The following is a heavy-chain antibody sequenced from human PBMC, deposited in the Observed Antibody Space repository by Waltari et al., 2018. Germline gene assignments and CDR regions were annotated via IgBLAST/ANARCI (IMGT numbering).Heavy chain of an antibody. CDR3: ARGWLLVDY. V-gene: IGHV3-48*04. Sequence: EVQLVESGGGLLQHGRSLRLSFAPSGFTFMSLSMNWVRQAPGKGLEWVSYMSSSSSTIYYADSGKGRFTISRDNAKNSLYLQMNSLRAEDTAVYYWARGWLLVDYWGQGTLVTVSS. D-gene: IGHD5-12*01. CDR1: GFTFMSLS. J-gene: IGHJ4*02. CDR2: MSSSSSTI.